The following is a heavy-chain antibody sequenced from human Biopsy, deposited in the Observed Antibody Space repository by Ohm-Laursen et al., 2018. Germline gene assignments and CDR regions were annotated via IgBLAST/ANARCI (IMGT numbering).Heavy chain of an antibody. CDR2: IGNTGAT. CDR1: GFTFRKYA. D-gene: IGHD3-22*01. V-gene: IGHV3-23*01. Sequence: SLRLSCSASGFTFRKYAMSWVRQAPGKGLELVSTIGNTGATFYADSVKGRFIISRDTSKNTVYLQMNSLTAEDTALYYCAKRMFSFDSRDIFDYWGQGSLVTVTS. CDR3: AKRMFSFDSRDIFDY. J-gene: IGHJ4*02.